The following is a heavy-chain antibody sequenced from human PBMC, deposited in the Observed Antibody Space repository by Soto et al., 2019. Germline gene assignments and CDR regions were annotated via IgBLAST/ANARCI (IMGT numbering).Heavy chain of an antibody. V-gene: IGHV3-7*03. CDR1: GFTFTLYW. CDR3: ARLYCTNGVFYDAAWGYAFDI. CDR2: IKQDGSEK. J-gene: IGHJ3*02. D-gene: IGHD2-8*01. Sequence: EVQLVESGGGLVQPGGSLRLSCAASGFTFTLYWMTWVRQAPGKGLEWVANIKQDGSEKYYVDSVKGRFTISRDNAKNSLYLQMNSLRAEDTAVYYCARLYCTNGVFYDAAWGYAFDIWGQGTMVTVSS.